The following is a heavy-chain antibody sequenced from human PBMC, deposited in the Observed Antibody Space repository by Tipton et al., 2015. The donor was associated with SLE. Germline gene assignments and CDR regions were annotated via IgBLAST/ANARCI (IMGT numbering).Heavy chain of an antibody. Sequence: SLRLSCAASGFTFGDYSMNWVRQAPGKGLEWVADISHDGSNDNYAPSVKCRFTISRDNSKNTLHLQMNSLRPEETAVYYCAGTSNYYDSSTDYWGQGTLVTVSS. D-gene: IGHD3-22*01. CDR3: AGTSNYYDSSTDY. V-gene: IGHV3-30*03. J-gene: IGHJ4*02. CDR1: GFTFGDYS. CDR2: ISHDGSND.